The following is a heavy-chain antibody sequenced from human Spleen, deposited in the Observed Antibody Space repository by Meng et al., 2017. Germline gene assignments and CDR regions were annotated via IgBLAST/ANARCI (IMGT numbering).Heavy chain of an antibody. V-gene: IGHV3-49*03. CDR3: TRGNIWEID. CDR1: GFSFSDYY. D-gene: IGHD3-16*01. J-gene: IGHJ4*02. Sequence: GESLKISCAASGFSFSDYYMSWFRQAPGKGPEWIGFIRSITYGGTTEHAASVKGRFIISRDDSKSIAYLQMNSLKTEDTAVYYCTRGNIWEIDWGQGTLVTVSS. CDR2: IRSITYGGTT.